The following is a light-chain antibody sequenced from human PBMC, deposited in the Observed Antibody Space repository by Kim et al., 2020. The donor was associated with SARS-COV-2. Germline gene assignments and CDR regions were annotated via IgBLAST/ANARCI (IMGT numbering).Light chain of an antibody. CDR1: QTVLYNSNNKHY. J-gene: IGKJ4*01. V-gene: IGKV4-1*01. CDR2: WAS. CDR3: QQYYSTPLT. Sequence: ATRNCKSNQTVLYNSNNKHYLAWYQQKPGQAPKLLIYWASIRESGVSDRFSGSGSETDFTLTISSLQAEDVAVYYCQQYYSTPLTFGGGTKVDIK.